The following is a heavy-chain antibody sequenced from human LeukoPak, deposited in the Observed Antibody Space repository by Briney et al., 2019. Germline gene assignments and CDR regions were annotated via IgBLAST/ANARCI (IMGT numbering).Heavy chain of an antibody. CDR2: IWYDGSNK. Sequence: GRSLRLSCAASGFTFSSYGMHWVRQAPGKGLEWVAVIWYDGSNKYYADSVKGRCTISRDNSKNTLYLQMNSLRAEDTAVYYCAKVTAPVTGTFDYWGQGTLVTVSS. J-gene: IGHJ4*02. V-gene: IGHV3-33*06. CDR3: AKVTAPVTGTFDY. D-gene: IGHD2/OR15-2a*01. CDR1: GFTFSSYG.